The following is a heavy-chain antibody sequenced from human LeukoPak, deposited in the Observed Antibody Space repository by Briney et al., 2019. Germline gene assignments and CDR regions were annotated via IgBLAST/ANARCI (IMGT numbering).Heavy chain of an antibody. J-gene: IGHJ3*02. CDR2: IYHSGST. D-gene: IGHD3-16*01. V-gene: IGHV4-38-2*02. Sequence: PSETLSLTCTVSGYSISSGYYWGWIRQPPGKGLEWIGSIYHSGSTYYNPSLKSRVTISVDTSKNQFSLKLSSVTAADTAVYYCARRGLRDAFDIWGQGTMVTVSS. CDR1: GYSISSGYY. CDR3: ARRGLRDAFDI.